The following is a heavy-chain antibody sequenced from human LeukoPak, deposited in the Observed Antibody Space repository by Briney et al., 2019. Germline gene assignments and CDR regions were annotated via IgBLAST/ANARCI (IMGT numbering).Heavy chain of an antibody. CDR3: ARQSISGSSLSYFDY. J-gene: IGHJ4*02. CDR2: IYYSGST. CDR1: GGSVSSGSYY. V-gene: IGHV4-61*01. D-gene: IGHD3-22*01. Sequence: PSETLSLTCTVSGGSVSSGSYYWSWIRQPPGKGLEWIGYIYYSGSTNHNPSLKSRVTISVDTSKNQCSLKLSSVTAADTAVYYCARQSISGSSLSYFDYWGQGTLVNVSS.